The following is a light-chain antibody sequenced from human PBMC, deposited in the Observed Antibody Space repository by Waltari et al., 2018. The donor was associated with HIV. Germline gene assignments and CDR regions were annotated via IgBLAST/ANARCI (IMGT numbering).Light chain of an antibody. CDR3: CSFAGRYTYV. CDR2: DVN. Sequence: QSALTQPPSVSGSPGQSVTISCTGTTSDVGAYNYVSWYQQHPGEAPKFVIFDVNKSPSGVPERFSGSKSGNTASLTISGLLPEDEGDYYCCSFAGRYTYVFGTGTKLTVL. CDR1: TSDVGAYNY. J-gene: IGLJ1*01. V-gene: IGLV2-11*01.